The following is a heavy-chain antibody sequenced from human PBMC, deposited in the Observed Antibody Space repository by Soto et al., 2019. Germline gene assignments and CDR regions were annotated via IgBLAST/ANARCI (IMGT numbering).Heavy chain of an antibody. CDR1: GGSISSSSYY. J-gene: IGHJ6*02. D-gene: IGHD3-9*01. CDR2: IYYSGST. V-gene: IGHV4-39*01. Sequence: PSETLSLTCTVSGGSISSSSYYWGWIRQPPGKGLEWIGSIYYSGSTYYNPSLKSRVTISVDTSKNQFSLKLSSVTAADTAVYYCARHVNYDILTGYYDPQPYHYYYGMDGRGQGTTVTVSS. CDR3: ARHVNYDILTGYYDPQPYHYYYGMDG.